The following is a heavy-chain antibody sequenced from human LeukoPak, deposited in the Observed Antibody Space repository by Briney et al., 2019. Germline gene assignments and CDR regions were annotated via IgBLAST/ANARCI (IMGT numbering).Heavy chain of an antibody. Sequence: SETLSLTCAVYGGSFSGYYWSWIRQPPGKGLEWTGEINHSGSTNYNPSLKSRVTISVDTSKNQFSLKLSSVTAADTAVYYCARKLWFGEPHFDYWGQGTLVTVSS. CDR2: INHSGST. CDR3: ARKLWFGEPHFDY. V-gene: IGHV4-34*01. CDR1: GGSFSGYY. J-gene: IGHJ4*02. D-gene: IGHD3-10*01.